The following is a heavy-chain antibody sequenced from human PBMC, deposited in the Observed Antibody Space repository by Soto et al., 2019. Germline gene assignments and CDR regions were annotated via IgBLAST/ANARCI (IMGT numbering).Heavy chain of an antibody. D-gene: IGHD1-1*01. Sequence: GGSLRLPCETSGFTFNHAWMSWVRQAPGKGQEWIGRIKSKSDGGTSHYGASMNDRFSISRDDSANILYLQMNTLKTEDTGVYYCLADPIGRDWNFDFWGHGTPVTVSS. V-gene: IGHV3-15*05. CDR3: LADPIGRDWNFDF. CDR2: IKSKSDGGTS. CDR1: GFTFNHAW. J-gene: IGHJ4*01.